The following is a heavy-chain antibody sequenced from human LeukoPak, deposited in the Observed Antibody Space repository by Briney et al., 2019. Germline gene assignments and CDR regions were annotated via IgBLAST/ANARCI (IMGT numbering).Heavy chain of an antibody. Sequence: GGSLRLSCEVSGFSVSSKYMNWVRQAPGKGLEWVAVMYTSGGTYYADSVKDRFTISRDNSKNTLYLQMNSLRAEDTAVYYCATESGNRPRNWFDPWGQGTLVTVSS. CDR3: ATESGNRPRNWFDP. CDR2: MYTSGGT. CDR1: GFSVSSKY. D-gene: IGHD4-23*01. J-gene: IGHJ5*02. V-gene: IGHV3-66*01.